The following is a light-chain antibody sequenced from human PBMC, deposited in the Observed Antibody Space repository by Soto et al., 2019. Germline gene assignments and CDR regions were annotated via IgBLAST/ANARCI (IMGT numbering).Light chain of an antibody. CDR2: GAS. CDR3: QQYNNWPIT. CDR1: QTVGSN. J-gene: IGKJ5*01. V-gene: IGKV3D-15*01. Sequence: EIVVTQSPDTLSVSPGERATVSCRASQTVGSNLAWYQQKPGQAPRLLIYGASTRASDTPARFSGSGSVTEFALTISSLQSEDFAVYYCQQYNNWPITFGQGTRLEIK.